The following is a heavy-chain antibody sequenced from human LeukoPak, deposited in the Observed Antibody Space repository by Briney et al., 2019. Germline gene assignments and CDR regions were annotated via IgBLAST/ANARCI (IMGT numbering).Heavy chain of an antibody. D-gene: IGHD3-10*01. J-gene: IGHJ4*02. CDR1: GGSISSISYY. Sequence: SETLSLTCTVSGGSISSISYYWGWIRQPPGKGLEWIGSIYYSGSTYYNASLKSRVTICVDTSKNQFSLKLSSVTAADTAVYYCARQDYGSGSSSLDYWGQGTLVTVSS. CDR2: IYYSGST. V-gene: IGHV4-39*01. CDR3: ARQDYGSGSSSLDY.